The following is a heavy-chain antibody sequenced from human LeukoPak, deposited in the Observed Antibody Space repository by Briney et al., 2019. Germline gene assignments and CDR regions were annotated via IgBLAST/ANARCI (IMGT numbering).Heavy chain of an antibody. J-gene: IGHJ6*03. Sequence: AGGSLRLSCAASGFTFSDYYMSWIRQAPGKGLEWVANIKQYGSDKYYVDSVKGRFTISRDNAKNSLYLQMNSLRAEDTAVYYCARDREGVSYSPAIHYYYYMDVWGKGTTVTVSS. D-gene: IGHD1-26*01. CDR2: IKQYGSDK. V-gene: IGHV3-7*01. CDR1: GFTFSDYY. CDR3: ARDREGVSYSPAIHYYYYMDV.